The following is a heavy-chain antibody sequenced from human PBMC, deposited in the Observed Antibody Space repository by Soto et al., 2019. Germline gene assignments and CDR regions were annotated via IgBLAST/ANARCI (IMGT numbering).Heavy chain of an antibody. D-gene: IGHD6-19*01. CDR3: ARGRAVDFDY. J-gene: IGHJ4*02. CDR1: GGSFSGYY. V-gene: IGHV4-34*01. CDR2: INHSGST. Sequence: QVQLQQWGAGLLKPSETLSLTCAVYGGSFSGYYWSWIRQPPGKGLEWIGEINHSGSTNYNPSLKSRVTISVDTSKNQLSLKLSSVTAADTAVYYCARGRAVDFDYWGQGTLVTVSS.